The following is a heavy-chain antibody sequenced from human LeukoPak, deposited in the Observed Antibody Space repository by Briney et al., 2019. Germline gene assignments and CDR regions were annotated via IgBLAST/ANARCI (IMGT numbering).Heavy chain of an antibody. CDR3: ARIGYSSSWVADAFDI. V-gene: IGHV3-21*01. CDR1: GFTFSSYS. CDR2: ISSSSSYI. D-gene: IGHD6-13*01. Sequence: GGSLRLSCAASGFTFSSYSMNWVRQTPGKGLEWVSSISSSSSYIYYADSVKGRFTISRDNAKNSLYLQMNSLRAEDTAVYYCARIGYSSSWVADAFDIWGQGTMVTVSS. J-gene: IGHJ3*02.